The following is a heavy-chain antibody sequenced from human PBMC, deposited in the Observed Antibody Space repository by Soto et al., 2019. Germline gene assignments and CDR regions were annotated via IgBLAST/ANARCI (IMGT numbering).Heavy chain of an antibody. CDR1: GGTCSSYA. D-gene: IGHD6-13*01. CDR3: ARERQQPHFNEYYFDY. V-gene: IGHV1-69*01. CDR2: IIPIFGTA. Sequence: QVQLVQSGAEVKKPGSSVKVSCKASGGTCSSYAISWVRQAPGQGLEWMGGIIPIFGTANYAQKFQGRVTITADESTSTAYMELSSLRSEDTAVYYCARERQQPHFNEYYFDYWGQGTLVTVSS. J-gene: IGHJ4*02.